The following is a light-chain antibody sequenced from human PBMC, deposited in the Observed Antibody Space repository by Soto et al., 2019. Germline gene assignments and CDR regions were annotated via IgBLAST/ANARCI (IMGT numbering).Light chain of an antibody. CDR3: QQYKNWPLWT. CDR2: GAS. J-gene: IGKJ1*01. CDR1: QSVSSN. V-gene: IGKV3-15*01. Sequence: EIVMTQSPATLSVSPGERATLSCRASQSVSSNLAWYQQKPGQAPRLLIHGASTRATGTPARFSGSGSGTEFTLTISSLQSEDSAVYYCQQYKNWPLWTFGQGTKVEVK.